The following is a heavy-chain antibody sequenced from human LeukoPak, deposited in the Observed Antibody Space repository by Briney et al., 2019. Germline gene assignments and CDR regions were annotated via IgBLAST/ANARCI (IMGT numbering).Heavy chain of an antibody. J-gene: IGHJ3*02. V-gene: IGHV1-69*05. CDR3: ARTLTEYYYDSSGSADAFDI. D-gene: IGHD3-22*01. CDR1: GGTFSSYA. CDR2: IIPIFGTA. Sequence: SVKVSCKASGGTFSSYAISWVRQAPGQGLEWMGGIIPIFGTANYAQKFQGRVTITTDESTSTAYIELSSLRSEDTAVYYCARTLTEYYYDSSGSADAFDIWGQGTMVTVSS.